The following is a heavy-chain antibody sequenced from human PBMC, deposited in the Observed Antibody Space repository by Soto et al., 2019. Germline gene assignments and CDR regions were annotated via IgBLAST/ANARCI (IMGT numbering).Heavy chain of an antibody. V-gene: IGHV2-5*02. Sequence: QITLKESGPTLVKPTQTLTLTCTFSGFSLSTSGVGVGWIRQPPGKALEWLALIYWDDDKRNNPSLKSRLTITHDTSNNHVALTITHLYPVDTSTYYCAHINADYYDSSGYYYHKFDYWGQGTLVTVSS. J-gene: IGHJ4*02. CDR3: AHINADYYDSSGYYYHKFDY. CDR1: GFSLSTSGVG. CDR2: IYWDDDK. D-gene: IGHD3-22*01.